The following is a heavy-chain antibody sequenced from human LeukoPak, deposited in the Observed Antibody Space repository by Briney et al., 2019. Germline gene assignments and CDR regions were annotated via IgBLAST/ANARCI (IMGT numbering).Heavy chain of an antibody. CDR1: GFTFSTYA. Sequence: GGSLRLSCAASGFTFSTYAMHWVRQAPGKGLEYVSAISTNGDSTYYADSVKGRFTISRDNSKNTLFLQMGSLRTDDMAVYYCARWGRISCYDYWGQGTLVTVSS. D-gene: IGHD2-15*01. CDR2: ISTNGDST. V-gene: IGHV3-64*02. J-gene: IGHJ4*02. CDR3: ARWGRISCYDY.